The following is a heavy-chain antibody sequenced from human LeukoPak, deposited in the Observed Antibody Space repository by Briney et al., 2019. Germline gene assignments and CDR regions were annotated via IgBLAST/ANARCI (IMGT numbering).Heavy chain of an antibody. D-gene: IGHD3-22*01. J-gene: IGHJ4*02. CDR1: GGSISSHY. CDR3: ARSLVADSGSLDS. V-gene: IGHV4-59*11. Sequence: SETLSLTCTVSGGSISSHYWTWVRQPPAKGLEWVGYTSYKGNTYSNPSLKSRVTISLDTSKNQFSLKLSSVTAADTAVYYCARSLVADSGSLDSWGQGILVTVSS. CDR2: TSYKGNT.